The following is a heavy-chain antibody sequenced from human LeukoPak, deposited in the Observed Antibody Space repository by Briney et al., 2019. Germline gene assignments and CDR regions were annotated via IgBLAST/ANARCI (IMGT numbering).Heavy chain of an antibody. J-gene: IGHJ5*02. CDR3: ARALLIAAHWFDP. CDR1: GYTFTGYY. V-gene: IGHV1-2*02. Sequence: PSVKVSCKASGYTFTGYYMHWVRQAPGQGLEWMGWINPNSGGTNYAQKFQGRVTMTRDTSISTAYMELSRLRSDDTAVYYCARALLIAAHWFDPWGQGTLVTVSS. CDR2: INPNSGGT. D-gene: IGHD6-6*01.